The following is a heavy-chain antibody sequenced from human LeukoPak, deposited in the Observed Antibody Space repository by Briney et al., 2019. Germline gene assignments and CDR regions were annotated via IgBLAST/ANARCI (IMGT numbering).Heavy chain of an antibody. Sequence: PSETLSLTCAVYGGSFSGYYWSWIRQPPGKGLEWIGEIKHSGSTNYNPSLKSRVTISVDTSKNQFSLKLSSVTAADTAVYYCARLLNYDFWSGYYKYNWFDPWGQGTLVTVSS. D-gene: IGHD3-3*01. CDR1: GGSFSGYY. J-gene: IGHJ5*02. CDR3: ARLLNYDFWSGYYKYNWFDP. V-gene: IGHV4-34*01. CDR2: IKHSGST.